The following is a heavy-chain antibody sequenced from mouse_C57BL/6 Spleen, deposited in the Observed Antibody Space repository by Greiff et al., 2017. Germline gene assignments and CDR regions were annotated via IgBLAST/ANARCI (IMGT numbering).Heavy chain of an antibody. CDR3: TRKRYGNYEYFDV. D-gene: IGHD2-10*02. V-gene: IGHV1-15*01. CDR1: GYTFTDYE. Sequence: VQLQQSGAELVRPGASVTLSCKASGYTFTDYEMHWVKQTPVHGLEWIGAIDPETGGTAYNQKFKGKAILTADKSSSTAYMELRSLTSEDSAVYYCTRKRYGNYEYFDVWGTGTTVTVFS. J-gene: IGHJ1*03. CDR2: IDPETGGT.